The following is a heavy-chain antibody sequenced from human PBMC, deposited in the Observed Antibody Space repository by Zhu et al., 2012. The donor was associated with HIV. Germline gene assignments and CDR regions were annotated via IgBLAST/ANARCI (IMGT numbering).Heavy chain of an antibody. CDR3: ASRIGSRKGXKMIT. CDR2: FYYSGST. V-gene: IGHV4-39*01. D-gene: IGHD3-16*01. CDR1: GGSISSRSFY. Sequence: QVQLQESGPDLVEPSETLSLMCTVSGGSISSRSFYWGWIRQSPGKGLEWIGSFYYSGSTYYNPSLKSRVTISVDTSGKLFFLSLRSVTAADTAVYYCASRIGSRKGXKMITWGQGTLVTVSS. J-gene: IGHJ4*02.